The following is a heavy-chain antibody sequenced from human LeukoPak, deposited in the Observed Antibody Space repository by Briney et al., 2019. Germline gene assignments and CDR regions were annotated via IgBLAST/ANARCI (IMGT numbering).Heavy chain of an antibody. CDR1: GYTFTGYY. CDR2: INPNSGGT. J-gene: IGHJ4*02. D-gene: IGHD6-13*01. CDR3: ARDTGIAVAGTGDFDY. Sequence: GASVKVSCKASGYTFTGYYMHWVRQAPGQGLEWMGWINPNSGGTNYAQKFQGRVTMTRDTSISTAYVELSRLRSDDTAVYYCARDTGIAVAGTGDFDYWGQGTLVTVSS. V-gene: IGHV1-2*02.